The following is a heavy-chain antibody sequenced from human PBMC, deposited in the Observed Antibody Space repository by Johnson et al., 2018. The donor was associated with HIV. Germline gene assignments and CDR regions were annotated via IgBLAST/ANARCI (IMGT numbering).Heavy chain of an antibody. V-gene: IGHV3-7*01. D-gene: IGHD6-19*01. J-gene: IGHJ3*02. Sequence: EKLVESGGGVVQSGRSLRLSCAASGFTFSSYWMNWVRQAPGKGLEWVAKIKQDGSEKYYADSVKGRFTIARDNSKNTLYLQINSLRAEDTAVYYCVKLPVAPSYGAFDIWGEGTMVTVSS. CDR3: VKLPVAPSYGAFDI. CDR2: IKQDGSEK. CDR1: GFTFSSYW.